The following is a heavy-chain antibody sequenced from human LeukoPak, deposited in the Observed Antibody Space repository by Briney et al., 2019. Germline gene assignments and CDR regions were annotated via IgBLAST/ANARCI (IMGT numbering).Heavy chain of an antibody. J-gene: IGHJ6*03. Sequence: SLKVSCKASGGTFSSYAISWVRQAPGQGLEWMGGIIPIFGTANYAQKFQGRVTITADKSTSTAYMELSSLRSEDTAVYYCARDPLLSRSGWYDPDYYYYYMDVWGKGTTVTVSS. CDR1: GGTFSSYA. CDR3: ARDPLLSRSGWYDPDYYYYYMDV. D-gene: IGHD6-19*01. V-gene: IGHV1-69*06. CDR2: IIPIFGTA.